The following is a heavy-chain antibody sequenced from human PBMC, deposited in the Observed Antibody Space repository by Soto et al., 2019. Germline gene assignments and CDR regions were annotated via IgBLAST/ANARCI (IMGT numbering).Heavy chain of an antibody. V-gene: IGHV1-69*02. D-gene: IGHD3-10*01. CDR3: ATSYGSGSTHFDS. J-gene: IGHJ4*02. Sequence: QAQLVQSGAEVKKPGSSVKVSCTASGGTFNSYTLNWVRQAPGQRLEWVGRVNPIVGMSTSASKFQGRVTMTADKSTNTAYMVLTGLRSDDTALYYCATSYGSGSTHFDSWGQGTLVTVS. CDR2: VNPIVGMS. CDR1: GGTFNSYT.